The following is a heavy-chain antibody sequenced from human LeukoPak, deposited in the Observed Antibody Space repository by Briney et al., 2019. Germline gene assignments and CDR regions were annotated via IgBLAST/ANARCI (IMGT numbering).Heavy chain of an antibody. Sequence: ASVKVSCKASGYTFTGYYMHWVRQAPGQGLEWMGWINPNSGGTNYAQKFQGWVTMTRDTSISTAYTELSRLRSDDTAVYYCARDLRASGYEPHFDYWGQGTLVTVSS. CDR2: INPNSGGT. CDR1: GYTFTGYY. CDR3: ARDLRASGYEPHFDY. V-gene: IGHV1-2*04. D-gene: IGHD5-12*01. J-gene: IGHJ4*02.